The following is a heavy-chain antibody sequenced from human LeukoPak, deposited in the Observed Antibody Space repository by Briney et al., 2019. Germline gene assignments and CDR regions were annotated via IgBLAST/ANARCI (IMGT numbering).Heavy chain of an antibody. CDR2: INHSGST. D-gene: IGHD3-9*01. CDR1: GGSFSGYY. Sequence: SETLSLTCAVYGGSFSGYYWSWIRQPPGKGLEWIGEINHSGSTNYNPSLKSRVTISVDTSKNQSSLKLSSVTAADTAVYYCARRGALNYDILTGTYNWFDPWGQGTLVTVSS. V-gene: IGHV4-34*01. CDR3: ARRGALNYDILTGTYNWFDP. J-gene: IGHJ5*02.